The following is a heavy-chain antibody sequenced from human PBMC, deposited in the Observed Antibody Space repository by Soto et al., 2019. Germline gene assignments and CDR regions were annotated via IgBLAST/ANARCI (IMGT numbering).Heavy chain of an antibody. CDR1: GFTFSSYS. CDR2: ISSSSSYI. V-gene: IGHV3-21*01. D-gene: IGHD2-21*02. Sequence: GGSLRLSCAASGFTFSSYSMNWVRQAPGKGLEWVSSISSSSSYIYYADSVKGRFTISRDNAKNSLYLQMNSLRAEDTAVYYCARDAYCGGDCDSGYWYFDLWGRGTLVTVSS. J-gene: IGHJ2*01. CDR3: ARDAYCGGDCDSGYWYFDL.